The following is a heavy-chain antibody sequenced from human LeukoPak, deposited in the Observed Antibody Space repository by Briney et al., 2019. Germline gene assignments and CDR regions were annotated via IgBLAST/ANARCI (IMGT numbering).Heavy chain of an antibody. J-gene: IGHJ6*02. V-gene: IGHV3-53*01. CDR3: ARVRGAARQRYYYYGMDV. CDR1: GFTVSSNY. D-gene: IGHD6-6*01. Sequence: PGGSLRLSCAASGFTVSSNYMSWVRQAPGKGLEWVSVIYSGGSTYYADSVKGRFTISRDNSKNALYLQMNSLRAEDTAVYYCARVRGAARQRYYYYGMDVWGQGTTVTVSS. CDR2: IYSGGST.